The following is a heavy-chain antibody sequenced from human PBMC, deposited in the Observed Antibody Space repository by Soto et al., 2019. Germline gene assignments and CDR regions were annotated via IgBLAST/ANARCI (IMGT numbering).Heavy chain of an antibody. CDR1: AGSISDTNSY. Sequence: SETLSLTCTVSAGSISDTNSYWGWIRQPPGKGLEWIGSVYYSGSTYYNPSLTSRATVSVNTSRKQFFLRLSSVTAADTAVYYCARHGTRMVRRPFDYWGQGALVTVSS. J-gene: IGHJ4*02. D-gene: IGHD2-8*01. V-gene: IGHV4-39*01. CDR3: ARHGTRMVRRPFDY. CDR2: VYYSGST.